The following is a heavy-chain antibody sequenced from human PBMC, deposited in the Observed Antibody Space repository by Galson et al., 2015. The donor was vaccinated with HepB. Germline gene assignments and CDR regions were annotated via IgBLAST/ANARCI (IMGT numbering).Heavy chain of an antibody. CDR1: RFLFSIAS. CDR3: TTADYGPDY. CDR2: IKSKADGETT. J-gene: IGHJ4*02. V-gene: IGHV3-15*05. D-gene: IGHD4/OR15-4a*01. Sequence: SLRLSCAASRFLFSIASMSWVRQAPGKGLEWVGRIKSKADGETTDYAAPVKGRLIISRDDSENTLYLQMNSLKTEDTAVYYCTTADYGPDYWGQGTLVTVSS.